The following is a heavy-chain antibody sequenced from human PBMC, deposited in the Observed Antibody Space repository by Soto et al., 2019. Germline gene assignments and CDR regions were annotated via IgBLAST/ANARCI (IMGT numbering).Heavy chain of an antibody. CDR1: GFTFSSYG. Sequence: QVQLVESGGGVVQPGRSLRLSCAASGFTFSSYGMHWVRQAPGKGLEWVAVISYDGSNKYYADSVKGRFTISRDNSKNTLYLQMNSLRAEDTAVYYCAKDAPYFDSWGQGTLVTVSS. V-gene: IGHV3-30*18. J-gene: IGHJ4*02. CDR2: ISYDGSNK. CDR3: AKDAPYFDS.